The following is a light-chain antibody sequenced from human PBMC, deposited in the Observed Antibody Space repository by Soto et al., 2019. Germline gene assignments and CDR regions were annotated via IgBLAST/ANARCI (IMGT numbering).Light chain of an antibody. CDR2: GVR. J-gene: IGLJ1*01. Sequence: QSALTQPPSASGSPGQSVTISCTGTSSDVGGYNYVSWYQQHPGKAPKLLIYGVRERPSGVPDRFSGSKSGNTASLTVSWLQGEDEADYYCSSYAGSSNVFGTGTKVTVL. CDR3: SSYAGSSNV. CDR1: SSDVGGYNY. V-gene: IGLV2-8*01.